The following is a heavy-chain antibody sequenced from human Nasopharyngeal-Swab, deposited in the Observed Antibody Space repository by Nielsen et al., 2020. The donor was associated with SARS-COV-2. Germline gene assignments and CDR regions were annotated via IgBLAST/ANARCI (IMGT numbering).Heavy chain of an antibody. Sequence: SGPTLVKPTQTLTLTCTFSGFSLSTSGVGVGWIRQPPGKALEWLALIYWNDDKRYSPSLKSRLTITKDTSKNQVVLTMTNMDPVDTATYFCAHRRPSGSAPYWGQGTLVTVSS. CDR1: GFSLSTSGVG. V-gene: IGHV2-5*01. J-gene: IGHJ4*02. CDR3: AHRRPSGSAPY. D-gene: IGHD3-10*01. CDR2: IYWNDDK.